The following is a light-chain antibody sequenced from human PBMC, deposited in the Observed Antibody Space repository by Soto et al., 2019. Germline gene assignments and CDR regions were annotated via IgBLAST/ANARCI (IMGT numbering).Light chain of an antibody. J-gene: IGKJ2*02. V-gene: IGKV1-39*01. CDR3: QQSYSTPRT. CDR2: AAS. Sequence: DIQMTQSPSSLSASVGDRVTITCRASQSISTYLNWYQQKVGKAPKLLIYAASSLQSGVPSRFSGRGSGTDFTLTISSLQPEDFETYYCQQSYSTPRTFGQWTKLEIK. CDR1: QSISTY.